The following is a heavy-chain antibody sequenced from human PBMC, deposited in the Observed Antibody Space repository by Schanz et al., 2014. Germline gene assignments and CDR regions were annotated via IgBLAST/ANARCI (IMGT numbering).Heavy chain of an antibody. D-gene: IGHD2-15*01. CDR3: ARDRGYCSGGSCLTFDY. V-gene: IGHV3-30*19. Sequence: QAQLMESGGGVVQPGTSLILSCSVSGFSLNTYGIHWFRRPAGKGLEWVAVISYDGSNKYYADSVKGRFTISRDNSKNTLYLQMNTLRAEDTAVYYCARDRGYCSGGSCLTFDYWGQGTLVTVSS. CDR1: GFSLNTYG. J-gene: IGHJ4*02. CDR2: ISYDGSNK.